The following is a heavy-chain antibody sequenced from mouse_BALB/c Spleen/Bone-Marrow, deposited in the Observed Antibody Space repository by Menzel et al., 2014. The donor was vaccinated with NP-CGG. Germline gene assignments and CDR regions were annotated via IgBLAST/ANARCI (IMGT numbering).Heavy chain of an antibody. Sequence: QVQLQQSGAELVKPGAPVKLSCKASGYTFTSYWMNWVKQRPGRGLEWIGRIDPSDSETHYNQKFKDKATLTVDKSSSTAYIQLSSLTSEDSAVYYCARSHGYYPYRHFDGWGAGTTVTVSS. V-gene: IGHV1-69*02. CDR1: GYTFTSYW. CDR2: IDPSDSET. D-gene: IGHD2-3*01. J-gene: IGHJ1*01. CDR3: ARSHGYYPYRHFDG.